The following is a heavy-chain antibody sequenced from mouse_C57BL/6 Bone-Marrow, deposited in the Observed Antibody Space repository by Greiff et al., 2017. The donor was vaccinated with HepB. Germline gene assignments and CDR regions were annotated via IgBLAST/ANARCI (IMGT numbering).Heavy chain of an antibody. Sequence: EVQRVESGGGLVKPGGSLKLSCAASGFTFSSYTMSWVRQTPAKRLEWVATISGGGGNTYYPDSVKGRFTISRDNAKNTLYLQMSSLRSEDTALYYCARHGPHYYGSSPDYWGQGTTLTVSS. CDR3: ARHGPHYYGSSPDY. J-gene: IGHJ2*01. CDR2: ISGGGGNT. V-gene: IGHV5-9*01. D-gene: IGHD1-1*01. CDR1: GFTFSSYT.